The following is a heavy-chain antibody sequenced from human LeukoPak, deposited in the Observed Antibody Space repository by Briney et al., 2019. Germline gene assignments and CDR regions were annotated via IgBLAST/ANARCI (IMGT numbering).Heavy chain of an antibody. V-gene: IGHV3-23*01. CDR3: AKGGYYDSSGYYQNWFDP. CDR2: LSGSGGIP. D-gene: IGHD3-22*01. J-gene: IGHJ5*02. CDR1: GFTLSSYA. Sequence: GGSLRLSRAASGFTLSSYATSWVGQAPGKGLEWVSALSGSGGIPYHADSVKRRFTISRDHSKNTLYLQMNSLRAEDTAVYYCAKGGYYDSSGYYQNWFDPWGQGTLVTVSS.